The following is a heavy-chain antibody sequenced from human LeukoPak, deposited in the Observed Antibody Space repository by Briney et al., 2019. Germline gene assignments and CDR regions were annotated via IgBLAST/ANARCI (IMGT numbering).Heavy chain of an antibody. J-gene: IGHJ6*02. CDR2: ISGSGGST. CDR3: ARARVVLRYIGESMDV. Sequence: GGSLRLSCAASGFTFSSYAMSWVRQAPGKGLEWVSAISGSGGSTYYADSVKGRFTISRDNSKNTLYLQMNSLRAGDTAVYYCARARVVLRYIGESMDVWGQGTTVTVSS. D-gene: IGHD3-9*01. V-gene: IGHV3-23*01. CDR1: GFTFSSYA.